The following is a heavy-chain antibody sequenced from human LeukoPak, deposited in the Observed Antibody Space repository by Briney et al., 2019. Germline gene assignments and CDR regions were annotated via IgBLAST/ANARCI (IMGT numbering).Heavy chain of an antibody. CDR3: ARDRKYGSESLRRLDY. V-gene: IGHV4-30-4*01. CDR2: ISYSGNT. J-gene: IGHJ4*02. CDR1: GGSISSDDYY. D-gene: IGHD3-10*01. Sequence: KSSETLSLTCTVSGGSISSDDYYWSWIRQPPGKGLEWIGYISYSGNTYYNPSLKSRVTISVDTSKNQFSLKLSSETVADTAVYYCARDRKYGSESLRRLDYWGQGTLVTVSS.